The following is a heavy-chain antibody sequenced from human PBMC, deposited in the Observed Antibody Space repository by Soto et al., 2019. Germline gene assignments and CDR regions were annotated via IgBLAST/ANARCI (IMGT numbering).Heavy chain of an antibody. CDR3: ARARWYDAFDV. CDR2: IFHSGNT. Sequence: PSETLSLTCAVSCFFISSGNYWGWIRKPPGKGLEWIGSIFHSGNTYYNPSLKSRVTISVDMSKNQFSLKLNSVTAADTAVYYCARARWYDAFDVWGQGTVVTVSS. D-gene: IGHD2-15*01. J-gene: IGHJ3*01. V-gene: IGHV4-38-2*01. CDR1: CFFISSGNY.